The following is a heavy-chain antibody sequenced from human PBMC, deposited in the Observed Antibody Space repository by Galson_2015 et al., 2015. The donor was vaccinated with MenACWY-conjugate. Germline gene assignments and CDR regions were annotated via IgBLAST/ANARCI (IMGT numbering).Heavy chain of an antibody. Sequence: SETLSLTCSVSGGFISSSSYYWGWIRQPPGKGLEWIGSIYYSGSTYYNPSLKSRVTISVDTSKNQFSLKLSSVTAADTAVYYCASQRTPAVAGHWYCDLWGRGTLVTVSS. CDR3: ASQRTPAVAGHWYCDL. D-gene: IGHD6-19*01. V-gene: IGHV4-39*01. J-gene: IGHJ2*01. CDR2: IYYSGST. CDR1: GGFISSSSYY.